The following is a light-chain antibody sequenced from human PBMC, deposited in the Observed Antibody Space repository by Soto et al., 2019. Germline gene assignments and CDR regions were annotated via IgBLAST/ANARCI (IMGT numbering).Light chain of an antibody. CDR2: GAS. CDR1: QGISNY. V-gene: IGKV1-27*01. J-gene: IGKJ3*01. CDR3: QRYDRAPFT. Sequence: DIQMTQSPSSLYAYLGDRVTITCRTSQGISNYLAWYQQKPGRLPKLLLFGASTLQSGVPARFSGSGSGKLFTLTMNGLLPDYVATYYCQRYDRAPFTFGAGTKVDFK.